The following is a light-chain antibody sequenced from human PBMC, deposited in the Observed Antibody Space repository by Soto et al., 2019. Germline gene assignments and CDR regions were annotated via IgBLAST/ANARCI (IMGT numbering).Light chain of an antibody. CDR2: NNN. CDR1: TSNIGANT. V-gene: IGLV1-44*01. CDR3: AAWDDSLNGVYV. Sequence: QSVLTQPPSASGTPGQRVTISFSGSTSNIGANTVDWYQLLPGTAPKLLIYNNNQPPSGVPDRFSGSQSGASASLAISGLQSEDEADYYCAAWDDSLNGVYVFGTGTKVTVL. J-gene: IGLJ1*01.